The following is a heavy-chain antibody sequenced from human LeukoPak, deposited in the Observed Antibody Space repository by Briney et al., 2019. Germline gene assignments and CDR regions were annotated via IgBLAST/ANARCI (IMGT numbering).Heavy chain of an antibody. CDR2: IYYSGST. J-gene: IGHJ4*02. CDR3: ARLWLGVRPPDY. CDR1: GFTFSSYA. D-gene: IGHD3-10*01. Sequence: PGGSLRLSCAASGFTFSSYAMSWVRQPPGKGLEWIGSIYYSGSTYYNPSLKSRVTISVDTSKNQFSLKLSSLTAADTAVYYCARLWLGVRPPDYWGQGTLVTVSS. V-gene: IGHV4-39*01.